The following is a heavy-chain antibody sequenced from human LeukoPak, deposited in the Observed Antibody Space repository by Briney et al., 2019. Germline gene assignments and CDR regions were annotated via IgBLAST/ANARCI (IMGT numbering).Heavy chain of an antibody. J-gene: IGHJ4*02. CDR2: ISAYNGNT. V-gene: IGHV1-18*01. CDR3: ARDGYSSGWYYFDY. D-gene: IGHD6-19*01. Sequence: GSVKVSCKASGYTFTSYGISWVRQAPGQGLEWMGWISAYNGNTNYAQKLQGRVTMTTDASTSTAYMELGSLRSDDTAVYYCARDGYSSGWYYFDYWGQGTLVTVSS. CDR1: GYTFTSYG.